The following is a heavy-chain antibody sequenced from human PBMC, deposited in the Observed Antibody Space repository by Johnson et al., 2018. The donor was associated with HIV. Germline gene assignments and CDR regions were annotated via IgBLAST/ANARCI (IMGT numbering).Heavy chain of an antibody. V-gene: IGHV3-30*04. Sequence: QVQLVESGGGVVQPGRSLRLSCVASGFTLSNNAMHWVRQAPGKGLEWVAVISYDGSKEHYTDSVGGRFTISRDNSKNTLHLQMNSLRAEDTAVYYCAKEPAVGYSGSFSGGFDIWGQGTMVTVSS. J-gene: IGHJ3*02. CDR2: ISYDGSKE. D-gene: IGHD1-26*01. CDR3: AKEPAVGYSGSFSGGFDI. CDR1: GFTLSNNA.